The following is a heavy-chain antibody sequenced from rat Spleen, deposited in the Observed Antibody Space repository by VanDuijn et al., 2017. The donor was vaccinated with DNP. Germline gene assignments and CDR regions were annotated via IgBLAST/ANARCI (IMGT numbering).Heavy chain of an antibody. CDR2: VNMGSGDT. V-gene: IGHV1-43*01. Sequence: QVQLQQSGAELAKPDSSVKISCKASGYTFTYYYIGWIKQTTGQGLEYIAYVNMGSGDTNYNEKFKGKTTLTVDRSSSTAFMQLSSLTPDESAVYYCGSYNYRDWFANWSQGILVTVSS. CDR1: GYTFTYYY. D-gene: IGHD1-1*01. CDR3: GSYNYRDWFAN. J-gene: IGHJ3*01.